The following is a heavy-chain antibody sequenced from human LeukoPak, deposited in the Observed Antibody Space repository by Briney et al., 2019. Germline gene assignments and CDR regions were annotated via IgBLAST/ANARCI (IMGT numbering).Heavy chain of an antibody. CDR1: GGTFSSYA. Sequence: SVKVSCKASGGTFSSYAISWVRQAPGQGLEWMGRIIPILGIANYAQKFQGRVTITADKSTSTAYMELSSLRSEDTAVYYCARDRPSSGADYWGQGTLVTVSS. J-gene: IGHJ4*02. D-gene: IGHD3-10*01. V-gene: IGHV1-69*04. CDR3: ARDRPSSGADY. CDR2: IIPILGIA.